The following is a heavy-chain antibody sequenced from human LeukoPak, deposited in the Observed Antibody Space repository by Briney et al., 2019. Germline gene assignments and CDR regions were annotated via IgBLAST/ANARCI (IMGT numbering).Heavy chain of an antibody. CDR2: INPSGGST. J-gene: IGHJ4*02. CDR3: ARDQGIAAAGTDFDC. D-gene: IGHD6-13*01. V-gene: IGHV1-46*01. CDR1: GYTFTSYY. Sequence: ASVKVSCKASGYTFTSYYMHWVRQAPGQGLEWMGIINPSGGSTSYAQKFQGRVTMTRDTSISTAYMELSRLRSDDTAVYYCARDQGIAAAGTDFDCWGQGTLVTVSS.